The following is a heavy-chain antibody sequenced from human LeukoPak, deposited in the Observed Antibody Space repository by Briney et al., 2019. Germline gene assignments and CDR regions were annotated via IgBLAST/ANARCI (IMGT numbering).Heavy chain of an antibody. Sequence: GGSLRLSCAASGFTFDDYGMSWVRQAPGKGLEWVSGINADSVKGRFTISRDNAKNSLSLQMNSLRAEDTAVYYCAELGITMIGGVWGKGTTVTISS. V-gene: IGHV3-20*04. CDR3: AELGITMIGGV. D-gene: IGHD3-10*02. CDR1: GFTFDDYG. CDR2: I. J-gene: IGHJ6*04.